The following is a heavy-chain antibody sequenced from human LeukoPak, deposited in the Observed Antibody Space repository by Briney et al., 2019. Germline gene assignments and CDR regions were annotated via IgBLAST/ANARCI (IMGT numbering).Heavy chain of an antibody. Sequence: GASVKVSCKASGFTFIGSAVQWVRQARGQRLEWLGWIIVDSGITHYVQKLQERVTITRDISTNTAYMELSSLTSEDTAVYYCATDSTPMVRGIIIAFAYWGQGTQVTVSS. CDR2: IIVDSGIT. V-gene: IGHV1-58*01. CDR1: GFTFIGSA. J-gene: IGHJ4*02. CDR3: ATDSTPMVRGIIIAFAY. D-gene: IGHD3-10*01.